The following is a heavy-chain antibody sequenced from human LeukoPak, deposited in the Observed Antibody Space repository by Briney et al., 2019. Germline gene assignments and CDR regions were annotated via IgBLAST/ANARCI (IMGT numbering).Heavy chain of an antibody. CDR2: IYDSGST. Sequence: SETLSLTCTVSGGSISSDHWNWIRQPPGKGLEWIGCIYDSGSTNYNPSLKSRVTISVDTSKNQFSLKLSSVTAADTAVYYCARDRGYCSGSSCYHYFDYWGQGTLVTVSS. CDR3: ARDRGYCSGSSCYHYFDY. CDR1: GGSISSDH. J-gene: IGHJ4*02. D-gene: IGHD2-15*01. V-gene: IGHV4-59*01.